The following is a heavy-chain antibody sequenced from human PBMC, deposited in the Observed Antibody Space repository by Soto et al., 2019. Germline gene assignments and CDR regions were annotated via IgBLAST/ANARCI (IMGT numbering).Heavy chain of an antibody. J-gene: IGHJ4*02. CDR1: GYIFTDYY. V-gene: IGHV1-2*04. D-gene: IGHD6-13*01. Sequence: GASVKVSCKTSGYIFTDYYIHWARQAPGQGLEWMGYINPKNGDTTYEQKFQGWVTMTRDTSVNTAYIDLRSLRFNDTAVYYCARDQGNSSSWPIDFWGQGTQVTVSS. CDR2: INPKNGDT. CDR3: ARDQGNSSSWPIDF.